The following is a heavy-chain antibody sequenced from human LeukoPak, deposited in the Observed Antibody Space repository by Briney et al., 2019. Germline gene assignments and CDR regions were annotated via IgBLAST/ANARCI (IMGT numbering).Heavy chain of an antibody. CDR3: ARVVVPAARVSSWFDP. Sequence: SETLSLTCTVSGGSISSSSYYWGWIRQPPGKGLEWIGNIYYSGSTYYNPSLKSRVTISVDTSKNQFSLKLSSVTAADTAVYYCARVVVPAARVSSWFDPWGQGTLVTVSS. V-gene: IGHV4-39*01. CDR1: GGSISSSSYY. D-gene: IGHD2-2*01. CDR2: IYYSGST. J-gene: IGHJ5*02.